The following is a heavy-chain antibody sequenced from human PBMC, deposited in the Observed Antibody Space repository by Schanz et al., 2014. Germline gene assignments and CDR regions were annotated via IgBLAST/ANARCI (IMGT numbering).Heavy chain of an antibody. Sequence: VQLLESGGGLVQPGGSLRLSCAASGFTFSTHAMHWVRQAPGKGLEWVALVSSDGNNDYYTDSVKGRFTISRDNSKNTLYLQMNSLRAEDTAVYYCARDRRNADLDYWGQGTLVTVSS. CDR1: GFTFSTHA. V-gene: IGHV3-30*03. CDR2: VSSDGNND. D-gene: IGHD1-1*01. CDR3: ARDRRNADLDY. J-gene: IGHJ4*02.